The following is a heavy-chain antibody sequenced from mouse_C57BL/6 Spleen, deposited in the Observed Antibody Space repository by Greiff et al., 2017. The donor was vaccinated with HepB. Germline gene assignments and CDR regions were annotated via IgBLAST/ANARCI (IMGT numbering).Heavy chain of an antibody. Sequence: QVQLQQPGAELVKPGASVKLSCKASGYTFTSYWMHWVKQRPGQGLEWIGMIHPNSGSTNYNEKFKSKATLTVEKSSSTAYMQLSSLTSEDSAVYYCARGANYGSSYPYYAMDYWGQGTSVTVSS. CDR2: IHPNSGST. V-gene: IGHV1-64*01. CDR3: ARGANYGSSYPYYAMDY. D-gene: IGHD1-1*01. CDR1: GYTFTSYW. J-gene: IGHJ4*01.